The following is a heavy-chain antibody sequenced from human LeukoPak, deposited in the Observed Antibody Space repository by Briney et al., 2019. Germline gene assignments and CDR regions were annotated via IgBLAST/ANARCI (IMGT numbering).Heavy chain of an antibody. CDR3: AKAVVPVISQHYFDY. D-gene: IGHD3-22*01. V-gene: IGHV3-30*02. J-gene: IGHJ4*02. CDR2: IQYDLSQK. CDR1: GFNFRSSG. Sequence: GGSLRLSCAASGFNFRSSGMHWVRQAPGKGLEWVTFIQYDLSQKYYADSVKGRFTISRDNSKNTLYLRMNSLRAEDTAVYYCAKAVVPVISQHYFDYWGQGTLVTVSS.